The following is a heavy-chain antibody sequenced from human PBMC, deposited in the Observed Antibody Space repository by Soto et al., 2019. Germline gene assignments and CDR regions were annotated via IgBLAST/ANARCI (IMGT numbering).Heavy chain of an antibody. V-gene: IGHV3-23*01. CDR2: ISGVGVST. CDR3: AKQHILPGTGKYFDY. D-gene: IGHD6-13*01. J-gene: IGHJ4*02. CDR1: GITCRSHA. Sequence: RHPWAASGITCRSHAMSCVSQARERGLEWVSGISGVGVSTFYADSVKGRFTISRDNSRNTLYPQMNSLRAEDTAVYYCAKQHILPGTGKYFDYWGQGTLVTVSS.